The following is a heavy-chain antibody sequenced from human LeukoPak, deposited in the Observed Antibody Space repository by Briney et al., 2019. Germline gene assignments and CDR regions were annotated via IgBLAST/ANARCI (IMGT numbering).Heavy chain of an antibody. V-gene: IGHV3-30*18. CDR1: GFTFSSYG. J-gene: IGHJ5*02. CDR3: AKEPGP. CDR2: ISYDGSNK. Sequence: SGGSLRLSCAASGFTFSSYGVHWVRQAPGKGLEWVAVISYDGSNKYYADSVKGRFTISRDNSKNTLYLQMNSLRAEDTAVYYCAKEPGPWGQGTLVTVSS.